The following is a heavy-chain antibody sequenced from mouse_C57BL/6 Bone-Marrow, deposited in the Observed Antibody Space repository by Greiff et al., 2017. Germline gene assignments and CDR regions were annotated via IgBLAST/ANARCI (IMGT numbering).Heavy chain of an antibody. V-gene: IGHV1-15*01. CDR2: IDPETGGT. Sequence: VKLMASGAELVRPGASVTLSCKASGYTFTDYEMHWVKQTPVHGLEWIGAIDPETGGTAYNQKFKGKAILTADKSSSTAYMELRSLTSEDSAVYYCTDYYYGSSAWFAYWGQGTLVTVSA. CDR3: TDYYYGSSAWFAY. CDR1: GYTFTDYE. J-gene: IGHJ3*01. D-gene: IGHD1-1*01.